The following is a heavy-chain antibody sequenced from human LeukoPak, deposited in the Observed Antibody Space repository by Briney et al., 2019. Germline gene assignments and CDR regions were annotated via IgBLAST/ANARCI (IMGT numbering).Heavy chain of an antibody. CDR1: GFTFSSYA. CDR3: AKDRNRWGLTPPFDY. CDR2: ISGSGGST. Sequence: GGSLRLSCAASGFTFSSYAMSWVRQAPGKGLEWVSAISGSGGSTYYADSVKGRFTISRDNSKNTLYLQMNSLRAEDTAVYYCAKDRNRWGLTPPFDYWGQGTLVTASS. D-gene: IGHD1-14*01. V-gene: IGHV3-23*01. J-gene: IGHJ4*02.